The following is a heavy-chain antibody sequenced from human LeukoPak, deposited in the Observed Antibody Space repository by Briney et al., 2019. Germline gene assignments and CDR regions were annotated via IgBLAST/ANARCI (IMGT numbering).Heavy chain of an antibody. CDR3: ATTTEGYCSSASFFGFSYSYYIDV. D-gene: IGHD2-2*01. V-gene: IGHV4-59*01. CDR2: IYYGGST. J-gene: IGHJ6*03. CDR1: GGSISSYY. Sequence: PSETLCLTCAVSGGSISSYYWSWIRQPPGKGLEWIGYIYYGGSTNYNPSLKRRVTISVDTSKNQFSLKLSSVIAAHTAVSYCATTTEGYCSSASFFGFSYSYYIDVWGKGTTVTISS.